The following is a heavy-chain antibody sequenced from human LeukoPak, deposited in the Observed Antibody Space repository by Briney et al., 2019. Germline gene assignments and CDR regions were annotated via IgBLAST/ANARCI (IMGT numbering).Heavy chain of an antibody. CDR1: GGFISSSSYY. J-gene: IGHJ6*02. CDR2: IYYSGST. Sequence: SETLSLTCTVSGGFISSSSYYWGWIRQPPGKGLEWIGSIYYSGSTYYNPSLKSRVTISVDTSKNQFSLKLSSVTAADTAVYYCARAFKAYYYGMDVWGQGTTVTVSS. CDR3: ARAFKAYYYGMDV. V-gene: IGHV4-39*07.